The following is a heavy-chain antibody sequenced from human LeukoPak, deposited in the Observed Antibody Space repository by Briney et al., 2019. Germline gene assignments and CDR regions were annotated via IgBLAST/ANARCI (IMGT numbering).Heavy chain of an antibody. CDR2: IYYSGST. Sequence: ASEPLSLTCTFSGGSISSYYWSWIRQPPGKGLEWIGYIYYSGSTNYNPSLKSRVTISVDTSKNQFSLKLRSVTAADTAVYYCATQFGEKFDCWGQGVLVSVSS. D-gene: IGHD3-10*01. CDR1: GGSISSYY. V-gene: IGHV4-59*01. J-gene: IGHJ4*02. CDR3: ATQFGEKFDC.